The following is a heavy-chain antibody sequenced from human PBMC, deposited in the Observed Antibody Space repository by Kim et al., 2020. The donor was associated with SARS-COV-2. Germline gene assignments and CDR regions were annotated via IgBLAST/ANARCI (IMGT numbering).Heavy chain of an antibody. J-gene: IGHJ6*02. Sequence: SVKVSCKASGGTFSSYAISWVRQAPGQGLEWMGGIIPIFGTANYAQKFQGRVTITADESTSTAYMELSSLRSEDTAVYYCARGVALADSSGSLNQQGDYYYYYGMDVWGQGTTVTVSS. CDR1: GGTFSSYA. D-gene: IGHD6-19*01. CDR3: ARGVALADSSGSLNQQGDYYYYYGMDV. CDR2: IIPIFGTA. V-gene: IGHV1-69*13.